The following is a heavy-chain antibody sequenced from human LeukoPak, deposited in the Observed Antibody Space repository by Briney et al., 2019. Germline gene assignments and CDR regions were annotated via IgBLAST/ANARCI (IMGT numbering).Heavy chain of an antibody. D-gene: IGHD3-3*01. CDR1: GYTFTNYY. CDR3: ARDHGDDAFDI. J-gene: IGHJ3*02. V-gene: IGHV1-2*02. CDR2: INSNRGRT. Sequence: GASVKVSCKASGYTFTNYYIHWVRQAPGQGLEWMGWINSNRGRTNYAQKFQGRATMTRDTSISTAYMELRSVRSDDTAVYYCARDHGDDAFDIWGPGTMVTVSS.